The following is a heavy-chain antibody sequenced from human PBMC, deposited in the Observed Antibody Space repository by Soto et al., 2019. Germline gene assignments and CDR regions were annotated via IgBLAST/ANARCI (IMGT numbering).Heavy chain of an antibody. CDR1: GFTFSSYG. D-gene: IGHD6-13*01. J-gene: IGHJ4*02. V-gene: IGHV3-30*18. Sequence: QVQLVESGGGVVQPGRSLRLSCAASGFTFSSYGMHWVRQAPGKGLEWVVVISYGGSNKYYADSVKGRFTISRDNSKNTLYLQMNSLRAEDTAVYYCAKSVVRYSSILPLDYWGQGTLVTVSS. CDR2: ISYGGSNK. CDR3: AKSVVRYSSILPLDY.